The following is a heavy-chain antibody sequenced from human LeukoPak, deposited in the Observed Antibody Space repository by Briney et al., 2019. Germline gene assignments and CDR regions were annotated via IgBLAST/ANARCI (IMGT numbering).Heavy chain of an antibody. J-gene: IGHJ4*02. D-gene: IGHD3-22*01. V-gene: IGHV1-2*06. Sequence: ASVKVSCKTSGYTFSDYYMHWVRQAPGQGLEWMGRINPNSGGTNYAQKFQGRVTVTRDTSISIVYMELSRLRSDDTAVYYCARSYYYDRSGYFPFDYWGQGTLVTVSS. CDR2: INPNSGGT. CDR3: ARSYYYDRSGYFPFDY. CDR1: GYTFSDYY.